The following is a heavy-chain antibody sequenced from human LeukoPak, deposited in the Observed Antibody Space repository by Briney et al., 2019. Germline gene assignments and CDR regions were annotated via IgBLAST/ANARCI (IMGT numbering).Heavy chain of an antibody. V-gene: IGHV3-7*01. CDR2: IKQDGSEK. D-gene: IGHD5-24*01. Sequence: GGSLRLSRAASGFTFSSYAMSWVRQAPGKGLEWVANIKQDGSEKYYVDSVKGRFTISRDNAKNSLYLQMNSLRVEDTAVYYCARVRWLQLKDYFDYWGQGTLVTVSS. CDR3: ARVRWLQLKDYFDY. CDR1: GFTFSSYA. J-gene: IGHJ4*02.